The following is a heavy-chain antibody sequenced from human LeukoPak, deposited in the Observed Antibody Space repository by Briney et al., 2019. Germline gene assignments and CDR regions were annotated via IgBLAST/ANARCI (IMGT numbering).Heavy chain of an antibody. D-gene: IGHD2-2*01. CDR1: GGTFSSYA. CDR3: ARGEVPAANNWFDP. V-gene: IGHV1-69*04. CDR2: IIPILGIA. Sequence: APVKVSCKASGGTFSSYAISWVRQAPGQGLEWMGRIIPILGIANYAQKFQGRVTITADKSTSTACMELSSLRSEDTAVYYCARGEVPAANNWFDPWGQGTLVTVSS. J-gene: IGHJ5*02.